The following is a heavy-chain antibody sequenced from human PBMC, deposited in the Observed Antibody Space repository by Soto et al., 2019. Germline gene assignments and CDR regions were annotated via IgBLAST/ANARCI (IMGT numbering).Heavy chain of an antibody. V-gene: IGHV4-39*01. D-gene: IGHD2-21*01. CDR2: IYYSGTT. CDR1: GVSISSSSYY. J-gene: IGHJ3*02. Sequence: SETLSLTCTVSGVSISSSSYYWGWIRQPPGKGLERIGSIYYSGTTHYTPSIKSQVTISVDTSKNQFSLKLSFVTAEDTAVYYCARRATLVIYDAFDIWGQGTMVT. CDR3: ARRATLVIYDAFDI.